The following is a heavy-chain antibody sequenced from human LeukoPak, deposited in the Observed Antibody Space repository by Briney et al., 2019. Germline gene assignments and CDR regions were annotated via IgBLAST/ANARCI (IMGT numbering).Heavy chain of an antibody. CDR3: AKERYSSSWYDY. CDR2: ISGSGGST. Sequence: GGSLRVSCAASGFTFVSYAMSWVRQARGKGLEWVSAISGSGGSTYYADSVKGRFTISRDNSKNTLYLQMNSLRAEDTAVYYCAKERYSSSWYDYWGQGTLVTVSS. V-gene: IGHV3-23*01. D-gene: IGHD6-13*01. J-gene: IGHJ4*02. CDR1: GFTFVSYA.